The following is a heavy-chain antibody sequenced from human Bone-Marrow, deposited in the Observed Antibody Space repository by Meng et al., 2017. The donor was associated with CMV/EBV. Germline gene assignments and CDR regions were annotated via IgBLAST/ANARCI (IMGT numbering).Heavy chain of an antibody. V-gene: IGHV1-2*02. D-gene: IGHD3-10*01. CDR2: INPNSGGT. J-gene: IGHJ4*02. CDR1: GYTFTGYY. CDR3: ARDQPRFGELFYY. Sequence: ASVKVSCKASGYTFTGYYMHWVRQAPGQGLEWMGWINPNSGGTNYAQKFQGRVTMTRDTSISTAYMELSRLRSDDTAVYYCARDQPRFGELFYYWGQGTLVTGSS.